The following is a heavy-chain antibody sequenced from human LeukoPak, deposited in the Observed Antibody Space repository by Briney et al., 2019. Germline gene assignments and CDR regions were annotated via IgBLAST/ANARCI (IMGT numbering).Heavy chain of an antibody. J-gene: IGHJ4*02. CDR3: ARSSSGYLLDY. CDR2: IYHSGTT. D-gene: IGHD5-12*01. CDR1: GYSISSGYY. Sequence: PSETLPLTCAVSGYSISSGYYWGWIRQPPGKGLEWIGSIYHSGTTYYNPSLKSRVTISVDTSKDQFSLKLSSVTAADTAMYYCARSSSGYLLDYWGQGTLVTVSS. V-gene: IGHV4-38-2*01.